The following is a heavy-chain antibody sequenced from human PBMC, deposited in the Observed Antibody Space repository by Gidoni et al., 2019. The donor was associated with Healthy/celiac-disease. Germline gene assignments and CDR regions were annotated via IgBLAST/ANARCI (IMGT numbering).Heavy chain of an antibody. J-gene: IGHJ2*01. CDR1: GGSFSGYY. V-gene: IGHV4-34*01. D-gene: IGHD3-10*01. CDR3: ARDMVRGVMKWYFDL. CDR2: INHSGST. Sequence: QVQLQQWGAGLLKPSETLSLTCAVYGGSFSGYYWSWIRQPPGKGLEWIGEINHSGSTNYNPSLKSRVTISVDTSKNQFSLKLSSVTAADTAVYYCARDMVRGVMKWYFDLWGRGTLVTVSS.